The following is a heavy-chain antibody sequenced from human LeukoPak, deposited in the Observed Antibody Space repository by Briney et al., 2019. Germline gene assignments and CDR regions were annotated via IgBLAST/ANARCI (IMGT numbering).Heavy chain of an antibody. CDR2: TRYDRSST. Sequence: PGRSLRLSCEASGFTFSNHAMHWVRQAPGKGLEWVAFTRYDRSSTYHAESVRGRFTISRDNSKNTLFLQMNSLRAEDTAVYYCARDPVAYGQGYLIDYWGQGTLVTVSS. J-gene: IGHJ4*02. CDR3: ARDPVAYGQGYLIDY. V-gene: IGHV3-30*04. D-gene: IGHD5-18*01. CDR1: GFTFSNHA.